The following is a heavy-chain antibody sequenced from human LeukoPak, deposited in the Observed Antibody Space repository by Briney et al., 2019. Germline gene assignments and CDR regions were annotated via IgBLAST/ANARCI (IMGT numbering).Heavy chain of an antibody. V-gene: IGHV3-53*01. CDR2: IYSGGST. J-gene: IGHJ6*02. D-gene: IGHD3-10*01. CDR3: ARDLRGYYGLDV. Sequence: PGGSLRLSCAASGFTVSSNYMSWVRQAPGKGLEWVSVIYSGGSTYYADSVKGRFTISRDDSENTLYLQMNSLRVEDTATYYCARDLRGYYGLDVWGQGTTVTVSS. CDR1: GFTVSSNY.